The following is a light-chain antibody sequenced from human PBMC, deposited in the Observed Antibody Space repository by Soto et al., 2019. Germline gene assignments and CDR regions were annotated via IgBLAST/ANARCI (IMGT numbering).Light chain of an antibody. J-gene: IGKJ2*03. CDR1: QSIDSW. CDR3: QHYNSYSRS. CDR2: KAP. V-gene: IGKV1-5*03. Sequence: DIQMTQSPSTLSASIGDRVTITCRASQSIDSWLAWYQQKSGKAPTLLIYKAPTVQPGVPSRFSGSGSGTEFTLTISSLQPDDLATYYGQHYNSYSRSFGQGTKVDVK.